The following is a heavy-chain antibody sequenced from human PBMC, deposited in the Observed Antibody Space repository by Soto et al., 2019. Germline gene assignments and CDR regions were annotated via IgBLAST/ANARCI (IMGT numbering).Heavy chain of an antibody. V-gene: IGHV3-9*01. CDR1: GFTFDDYA. D-gene: IGHD3-22*01. Sequence: PGGSLRLSCAASGFTFDDYAMHWVRQAPGKGLEWLSGISWNSGSIGYADSVKGRFTISRDNAKNSQYLQMNSLRAEDTALYYCAKDGSPYYYDSSGYPADYYGMDVWGQGTTVTVSS. J-gene: IGHJ6*02. CDR3: AKDGSPYYYDSSGYPADYYGMDV. CDR2: ISWNSGSI.